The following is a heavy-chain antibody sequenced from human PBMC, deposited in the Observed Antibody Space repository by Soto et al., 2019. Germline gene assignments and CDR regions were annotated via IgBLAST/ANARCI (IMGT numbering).Heavy chain of an antibody. Sequence: QVQLQESGPGLVKPSQTLSLXCTVSGGSISSGDYYWSWIRQPPGKGLEWIGYIYYSGSTYYNPSLKSRVTISVDTSKNQFSLKLSSVTAADTAVYYCARISFYYGSGSYYNLNWFDPWGQGTLVTVSS. V-gene: IGHV4-30-4*01. J-gene: IGHJ5*02. CDR3: ARISFYYGSGSYYNLNWFDP. CDR2: IYYSGST. CDR1: GGSISSGDYY. D-gene: IGHD3-10*01.